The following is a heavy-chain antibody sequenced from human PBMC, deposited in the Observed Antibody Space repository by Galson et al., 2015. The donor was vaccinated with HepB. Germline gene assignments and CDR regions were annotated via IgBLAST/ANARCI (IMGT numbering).Heavy chain of an antibody. Sequence: SLRLSCAASGFTFRGFWVTWVRQAPGRGLEWVANIQKDGSERNYVDSVKGRFTISRDNAERSLYLQMNSLRADDTAVYYCAKNRGSLEFGGQGTLVTVSS. CDR3: AKNRGSLEF. D-gene: IGHD7-27*01. J-gene: IGHJ4*02. CDR1: GFTFRGFW. V-gene: IGHV3-7*03. CDR2: IQKDGSER.